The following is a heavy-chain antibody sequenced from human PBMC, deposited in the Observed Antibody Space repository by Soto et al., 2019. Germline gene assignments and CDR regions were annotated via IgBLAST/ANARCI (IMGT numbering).Heavy chain of an antibody. J-gene: IGHJ6*03. V-gene: IGHV3-74*01. CDR2: INRDGSNT. Sequence: EVQLVESGGGLVQPGGSLRLSCAASGFTFSSHWMHWVRQAPGKGLVWVSRINRDGSNTSYADSVKGRSTISRDNAKNTLYLEMHSLRAEDTAVYYCARDNYDFWSGVSYYCIDVWGKGNTVTVSS. D-gene: IGHD3-3*01. CDR3: ARDNYDFWSGVSYYCIDV. CDR1: GFTFSSHW.